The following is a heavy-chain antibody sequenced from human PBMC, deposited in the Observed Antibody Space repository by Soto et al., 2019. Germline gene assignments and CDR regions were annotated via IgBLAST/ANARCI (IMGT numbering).Heavy chain of an antibody. Sequence: EGQLVESGGGLVQPGGSLKLSCAASGFTFGGSAMHWVRQASGKGLEWVGHIRSKTNSYATAYAESVKGRFTISRDDSMNTAYLQRISLKTEDTAVYFCTRQTDAVQWLVVPTDYNFDYWGQGTLVTVSS. CDR2: IRSKTNSYAT. CDR3: TRQTDAVQWLVVPTDYNFDY. CDR1: GFTFGGSA. D-gene: IGHD6-19*01. V-gene: IGHV3-73*02. J-gene: IGHJ4*02.